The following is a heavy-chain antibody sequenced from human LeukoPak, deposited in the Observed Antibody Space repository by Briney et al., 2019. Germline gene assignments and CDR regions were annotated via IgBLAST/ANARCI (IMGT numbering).Heavy chain of an antibody. V-gene: IGHV1-24*01. D-gene: IGHD3-22*01. CDR2: FGPEDGET. CDR3: ATALFPLGYYYDSRRDAFDI. Sequence: ASVTVSCKVSGYTLTELSMHWVRQAPGKGLEWMGGFGPEDGETIYAQKFQGRVTMTEDTSTDTAYMELSSLRSEDTAVYYCATALFPLGYYYDSRRDAFDIWGQGTMVTVSS. J-gene: IGHJ3*02. CDR1: GYTLTELS.